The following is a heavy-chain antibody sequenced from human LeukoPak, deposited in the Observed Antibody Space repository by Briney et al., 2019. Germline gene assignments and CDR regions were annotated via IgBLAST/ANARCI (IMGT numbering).Heavy chain of an antibody. CDR1: GGSISSGSYY. V-gene: IGHV4-61*02. D-gene: IGHD3-9*01. Sequence: PSQTLSLTCTVSGGSISSGSYYWSWIRQPAGKGLEWIGRIYTSGSTKYNPSLKSRVTISVDTSKNQFSLKLSSVTAADTAVYYCARSILTAYNCFDPWGQGTLVTVSP. J-gene: IGHJ5*02. CDR2: IYTSGST. CDR3: ARSILTAYNCFDP.